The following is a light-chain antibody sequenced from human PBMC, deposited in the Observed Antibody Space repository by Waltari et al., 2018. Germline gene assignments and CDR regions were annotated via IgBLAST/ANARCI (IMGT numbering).Light chain of an antibody. V-gene: IGKV1-5*03. CDR1: QSVGTW. J-gene: IGKJ2*01. CDR2: MAS. CDR3: QQYSSFST. Sequence: DIQMTQSPSTLSASVGDRVTISCRASQSVGTWLAWYQQKPGKAPKLLIYMASSLDSGVPSRFSGNGAGTDFTLTSSSLQPDDFATYSCQQYSSFSTFGQGTKV.